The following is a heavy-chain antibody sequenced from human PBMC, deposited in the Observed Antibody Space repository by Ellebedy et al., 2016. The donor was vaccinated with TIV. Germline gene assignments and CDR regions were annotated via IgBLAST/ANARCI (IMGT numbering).Heavy chain of an antibody. CDR2: MNPNSGNT. J-gene: IGHJ6*02. D-gene: IGHD3-22*01. CDR3: ARWAAVTTYYDSSGYYPLSYYYGMDV. V-gene: IGHV1-8*03. Sequence: AASVKVSCKASGYTFTSYDINWVRQATGQGLEWMGWMNPNSGNTGYAQKFQGRVTITRNTSISTAYMELSSLRSEDTAVYYCARWAAVTTYYDSSGYYPLSYYYGMDVWGQGTTVTVSS. CDR1: GYTFTSYD.